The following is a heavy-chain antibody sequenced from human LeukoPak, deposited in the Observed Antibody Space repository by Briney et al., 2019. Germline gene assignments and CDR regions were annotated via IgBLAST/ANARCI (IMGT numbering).Heavy chain of an antibody. CDR2: ISSSGSTI. V-gene: IGHV3-48*03. J-gene: IGHJ6*04. CDR1: GFTFSSYE. Sequence: PGGSLRLSCAASGFTFSSYEMNWVRQAPGKGLEWVSYISSSGSTIYYADSVKGRFTISRDNAKNSLYLQMNSLRAEDAAVYYCARERKGYYYYGMDVWGKGTTVTVSS. CDR3: ARERKGYYYYGMDV.